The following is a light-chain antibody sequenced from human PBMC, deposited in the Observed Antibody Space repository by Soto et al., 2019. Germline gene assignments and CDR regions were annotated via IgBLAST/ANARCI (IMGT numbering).Light chain of an antibody. V-gene: IGKV1-5*01. CDR1: QSVSGF. Sequence: DIQMTQSPSTLSASVGDRVTITCRASQSVSGFLAWYQGRPGKAPKLLIYDASNLETGVPLRFSGSGSGTEFTLTISSLQPDDFATYFCQQYSTYPLTCGGGTKVEI. J-gene: IGKJ4*01. CDR3: QQYSTYPLT. CDR2: DAS.